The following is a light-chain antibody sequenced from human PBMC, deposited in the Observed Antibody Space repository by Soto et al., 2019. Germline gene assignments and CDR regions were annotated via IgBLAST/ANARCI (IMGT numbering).Light chain of an antibody. V-gene: IGLV1-44*01. CDR2: SND. CDR1: TSNIGYNT. CDR3: AVYADGLNDYV. J-gene: IGLJ1*01. Sequence: QSVLTQPPSASGTPGQRITISCSGSTSNIGYNTVNWYQQLPGTVPKLLIYSNDQRPSGVPARFSGSQSGTTASLAIAGLQAEDEADYYCAVYADGLNDYVFGTGTKLTVL.